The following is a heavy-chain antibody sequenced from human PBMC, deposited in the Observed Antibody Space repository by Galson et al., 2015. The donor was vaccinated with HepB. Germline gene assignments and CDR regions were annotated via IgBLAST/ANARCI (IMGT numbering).Heavy chain of an antibody. CDR2: IWSDGTYK. J-gene: IGHJ4*02. D-gene: IGHD6-19*01. CDR3: SNERQWLKAHFDY. CDR1: GFTFSSCG. Sequence: SLRLSCAASGFTFSSCGMNWVRQAPGKGLEWVALIWSDGTYKNHRDSAKGRFTISRDKSKNTLYLQMNSMSVEDTAVYFCSNERQWLKAHFDYWGQGTRVIVSS. V-gene: IGHV3-33*03.